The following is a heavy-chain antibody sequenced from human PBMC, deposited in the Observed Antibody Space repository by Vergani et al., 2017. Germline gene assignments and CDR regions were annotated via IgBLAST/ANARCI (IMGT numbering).Heavy chain of an antibody. CDR3: ARGHGVAGYAYSY. Sequence: QMQLQESGPGLVKPSQTLSLTCTVSGGSISSYYWSWIRQPPGKGLEWIGHIYYSGSTNYNPSLKSRVTISVDTSKNQFSLKLSSVTAADTAVYYCARGHGVAGYAYSYWGQGTLVTVSS. CDR2: IYYSGST. J-gene: IGHJ4*02. V-gene: IGHV4-59*01. CDR1: GGSISSYY. D-gene: IGHD6-19*01.